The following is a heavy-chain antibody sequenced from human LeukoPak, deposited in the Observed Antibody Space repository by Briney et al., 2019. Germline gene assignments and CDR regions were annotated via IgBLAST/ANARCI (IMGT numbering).Heavy chain of an antibody. Sequence: PSETLSLTCAVSGGSFSGYYWTWIRQPPGKGLEWIGEINHSGSANYNPSLMSRVTISLDTSKNHFSLNLSSVTAADMAVYYCARGQGTVTTHWGQGTLVTVSS. J-gene: IGHJ4*02. CDR3: ARGQGTVTTH. CDR1: GGSFSGYY. CDR2: INHSGSA. V-gene: IGHV4-34*01. D-gene: IGHD4-11*01.